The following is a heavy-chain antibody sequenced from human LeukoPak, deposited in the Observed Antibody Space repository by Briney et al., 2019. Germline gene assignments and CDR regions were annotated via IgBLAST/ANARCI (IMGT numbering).Heavy chain of an antibody. V-gene: IGHV3-23*01. D-gene: IGHD4-11*01. Sequence: GGSLRLSCAASGFTFSNYAMSWVRQAPGKGLEWVSSINGRGGSTYYADSVKGRFTISRDNSKNTLYLQMNSLRAEDTAIYYCAIPPTVTSFHYWGQGTLVTVSS. CDR1: GFTFSNYA. CDR3: AIPPTVTSFHY. CDR2: INGRGGST. J-gene: IGHJ4*02.